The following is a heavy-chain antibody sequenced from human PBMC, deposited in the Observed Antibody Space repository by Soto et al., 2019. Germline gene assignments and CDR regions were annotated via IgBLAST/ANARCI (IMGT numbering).Heavy chain of an antibody. J-gene: IGHJ4*02. V-gene: IGHV3-66*01. D-gene: IGHD6-19*01. CDR1: GLTVSSRY. Sequence: EVQLVESGGGLVQPGGSLRLSCAASGLTVSSRYMSWVRQAPGKGLEWVSVIYSDGTRYYADSVKGRFIISSDNSKNTVYLQMNSMRGEDTAIYYCATSPANRGWYSYFDYWGQGTLVTVSS. CDR2: IYSDGTR. CDR3: ATSPANRGWYSYFDY.